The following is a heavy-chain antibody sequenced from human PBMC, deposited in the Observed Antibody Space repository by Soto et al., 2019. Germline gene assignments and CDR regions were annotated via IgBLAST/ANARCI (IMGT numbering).Heavy chain of an antibody. J-gene: IGHJ4*02. CDR2: IYYSGSA. V-gene: IGHV4-39*02. D-gene: IGHD3-16*01. CDR1: GGSISSSSYY. Sequence: QLQLQESGPGLVKPSETLSLTCTVSGGSISSSSYYWGWIRQPPGKGLEWIGNIYYSGSAYYNPSLKSRVPLTVNMAKNNFPLKLSLVTPADTAVYYFARRGGSGPVYYWGQGTLVTVSS. CDR3: ARRGGSGPVYY.